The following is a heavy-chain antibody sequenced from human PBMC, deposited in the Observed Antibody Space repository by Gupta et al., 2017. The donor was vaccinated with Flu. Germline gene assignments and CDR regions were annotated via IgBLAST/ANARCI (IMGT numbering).Heavy chain of an antibody. J-gene: IGHJ4*02. CDR1: GFTFSSYG. CDR3: AKDLAGILDY. V-gene: IGHV3-30*18. Sequence: QVQLVESGGGVVQPGRSLRLSCAASGFTFSSYGMHWVRQAPGKGLEWVAVISYDGSNKYYADSVKGRFTISRDNSKNTLYLQMNSLRAEDTAVYYCAKDLAGILDYWGQGTLVTVSS. D-gene: IGHD3-10*01. CDR2: ISYDGSNK.